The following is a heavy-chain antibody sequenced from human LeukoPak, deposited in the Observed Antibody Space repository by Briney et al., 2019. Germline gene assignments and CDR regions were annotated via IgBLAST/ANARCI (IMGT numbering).Heavy chain of an antibody. CDR3: AKDNGLGSFYVSDY. J-gene: IGHJ4*02. D-gene: IGHD3-10*01. CDR1: GFIFTSYT. Sequence: GGSLRLSCAASGFIFTSYTMTWVRQAPGKGLEWVSAISGSGDTTSYADSVKGRFAISRDNSKNTLYLQMNSLRAEDTAVYYCAKDNGLGSFYVSDYWGQGTLVTVSS. V-gene: IGHV3-23*01. CDR2: ISGSGDTT.